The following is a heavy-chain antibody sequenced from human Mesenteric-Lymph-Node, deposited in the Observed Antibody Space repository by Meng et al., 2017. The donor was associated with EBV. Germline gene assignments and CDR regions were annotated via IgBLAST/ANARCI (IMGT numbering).Heavy chain of an antibody. Sequence: QVQLVPSGAEGKKPGSSGKVSCEASGGTFSNYAISWVRQGPGQGLEWMGGIIPMFGTTNYAQKFQGRVTITADESASTAYMELSSLRSEDTAVYYCARVLTFYSGSYDGWFDPWGQGTLVTVSS. CDR2: IIPMFGTT. CDR3: ARVLTFYSGSYDGWFDP. V-gene: IGHV1-69*01. D-gene: IGHD1-26*01. CDR1: GGTFSNYA. J-gene: IGHJ5*02.